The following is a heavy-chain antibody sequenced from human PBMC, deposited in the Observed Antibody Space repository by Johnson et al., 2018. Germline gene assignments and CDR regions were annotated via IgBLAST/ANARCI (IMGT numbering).Heavy chain of an antibody. V-gene: IGHV4-59*01. CDR3: ARGGRQWSAFDYCYMDV. D-gene: IGHD2-15*01. CDR2: IYYSGST. Sequence: QVQLQESGPGLVKXSETLSLXCTVSGGSISSYYWSWIRQPPGKGLEWIGYIYYSGSTNYNPSPKSRVTISVDTSKNQFSLKLSSVAAADTAVYYCARGGRQWSAFDYCYMDVWGKGTTVTVSS. J-gene: IGHJ6*03. CDR1: GGSISSYY.